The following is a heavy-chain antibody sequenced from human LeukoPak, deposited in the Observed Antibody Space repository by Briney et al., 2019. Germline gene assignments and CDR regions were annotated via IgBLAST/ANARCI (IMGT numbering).Heavy chain of an antibody. V-gene: IGHV3-48*02. Sequence: GRSLRLSCAASGFTFSSYGMHWVRQAPGKGLEWVSYISHSSTSIYYADSVKGRFTFSRDNAKNSLYLQMSSLRDEDTAVYYCARAAYSSGADYWGQGTLVTVSS. J-gene: IGHJ4*02. D-gene: IGHD6-19*01. CDR3: ARAAYSSGADY. CDR1: GFTFSSYG. CDR2: ISHSSTSI.